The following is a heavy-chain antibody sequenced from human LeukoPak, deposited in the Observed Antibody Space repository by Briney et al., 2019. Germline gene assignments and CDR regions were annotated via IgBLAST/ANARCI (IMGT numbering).Heavy chain of an antibody. CDR1: GFSFSDTW. V-gene: IGHV3-21*01. D-gene: IGHD2-2*01. CDR2: ISNSSTYI. J-gene: IGHJ4*02. Sequence: GGSLRLSCAASGFSFSDTWMTWVRQAPGKGLEWVSSISNSSTYIYYADSVKGRFTISRDNVQNSLSLQLNSLRAEDTAVYYCARWVCSSTSCYYFDYWGQGSLVVVSS. CDR3: ARWVCSSTSCYYFDY.